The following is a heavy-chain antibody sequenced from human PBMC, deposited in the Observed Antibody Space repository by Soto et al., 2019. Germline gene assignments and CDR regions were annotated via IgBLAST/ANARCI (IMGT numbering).Heavy chain of an antibody. V-gene: IGHV2-5*02. CDR2: IYWDGSQ. Sequence: QITLKESGPALVKPTETLTLSCTYPGFSFSSSVEAVAWIRQPPGKALERLALIYWDGSQRYSSSLKSRLTITKDTSKKTVILTVTNMDPADTATYYCAHRHDYGSGSVFFDYWGQGTLVTVTS. CDR3: AHRHDYGSGSVFFDY. D-gene: IGHD3-10*01. J-gene: IGHJ4*02. CDR1: GFSFSSSVEA.